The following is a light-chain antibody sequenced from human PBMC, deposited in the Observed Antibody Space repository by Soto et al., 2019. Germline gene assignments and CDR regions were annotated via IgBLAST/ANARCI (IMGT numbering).Light chain of an antibody. CDR1: SSDVGGYNH. CDR2: EVS. CDR3: NSYTSTDTFWV. Sequence: QSVLTQPASVSGSPGQSITISCTGTSSDVGGYNHVSWYQQHSGKVPKFIIYEVSNRPSGVSDRFSGSKSGNTASLTISGLQPEDEADYYCNSYTSTDTFWVFGGGTKLTVL. J-gene: IGLJ3*02. V-gene: IGLV2-14*01.